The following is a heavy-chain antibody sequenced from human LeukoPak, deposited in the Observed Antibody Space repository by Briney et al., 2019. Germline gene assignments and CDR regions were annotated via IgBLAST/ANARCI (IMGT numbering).Heavy chain of an antibody. Sequence: GGSLRLSCAASGFTFSSYAMSWVRQAPGKGLEWVSAISGSGGSTYYADSVKGRFTISRDNSENTLYLQMNSLRAEDTAVYYCAKDLYGGNRFDYWGQGTLVTVSS. CDR3: AKDLYGGNRFDY. V-gene: IGHV3-23*01. CDR2: ISGSGGST. D-gene: IGHD4-23*01. J-gene: IGHJ4*02. CDR1: GFTFSSYA.